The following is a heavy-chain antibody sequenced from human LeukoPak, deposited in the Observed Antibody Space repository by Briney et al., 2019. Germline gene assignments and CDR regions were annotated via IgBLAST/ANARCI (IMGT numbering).Heavy chain of an antibody. CDR1: GGSISLSYYY. J-gene: IGHJ5*02. CDR2: VYYSGTT. Sequence: SETLSLTCSVSGGSISLSYYYWGWIRQPPGKALEWIGSVYYSGTTSYNPSLKSRVTISVDTSKNQFSLKLSSVTAADTAVYYCARDNSVGDNAWWFDPWGQGTLVTVSS. D-gene: IGHD1-26*01. CDR3: ARDNSVGDNAWWFDP. V-gene: IGHV4-39*07.